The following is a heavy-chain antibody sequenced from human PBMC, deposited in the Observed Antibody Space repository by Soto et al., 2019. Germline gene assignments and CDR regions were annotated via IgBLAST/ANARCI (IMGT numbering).Heavy chain of an antibody. D-gene: IGHD3-9*01. Sequence: PSXTLSLTCTVSGGSISSYYWSCIRQPPWKGLEWIGYIYYSGSTNYNPSLKSRVTISVDTSKNQFSLKLSSVTAADTAVYYCARGSSNFDWLLPAFDYWGQGTLVTVSS. CDR3: ARGSSNFDWLLPAFDY. J-gene: IGHJ4*02. CDR2: IYYSGST. V-gene: IGHV4-59*01. CDR1: GGSISSYY.